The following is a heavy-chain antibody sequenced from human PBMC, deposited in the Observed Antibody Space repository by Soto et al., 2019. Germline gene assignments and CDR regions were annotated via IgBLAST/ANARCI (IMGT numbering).Heavy chain of an antibody. D-gene: IGHD6-19*01. CDR2: INHSGST. CDR1: GGSFSGYY. J-gene: IGHJ5*02. V-gene: IGHV4-34*01. Sequence: QVQLQQWGAGLLKPSETLSLTCAVYGGSFSGYYCSWIRQPPGKGLEWIGEINHSGSTNYNPSLRSRVTISVDTSKNQFSLKLSSVTAADTAVYYCAWTVAGYGNWFDPWGQGTLVTVSS. CDR3: AWTVAGYGNWFDP.